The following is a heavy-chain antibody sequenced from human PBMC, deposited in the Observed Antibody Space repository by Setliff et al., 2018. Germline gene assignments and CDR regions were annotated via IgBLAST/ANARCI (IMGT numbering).Heavy chain of an antibody. CDR3: ARDLGHGGDSDY. Sequence: SETLSLTCSVSGDSINRNIYYWSWVRQPAGKGLEWVGHIHSSGRTNYNPSLKSRLTISRDTSKNQVSLKLNAVTATDTAVYYCARDLGHGGDSDYWGQGILVTVSS. CDR2: IHSSGRT. J-gene: IGHJ4*02. V-gene: IGHV4-61*09. CDR1: GDSINRNIYY. D-gene: IGHD2-21*02.